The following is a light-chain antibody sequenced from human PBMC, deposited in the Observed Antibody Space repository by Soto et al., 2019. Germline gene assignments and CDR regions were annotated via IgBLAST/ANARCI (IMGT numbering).Light chain of an antibody. CDR1: QRLTSSY. V-gene: IGKV3-20*01. Sequence: EIVLTQSPGTLSLSPGERATLSCRASQRLTSSYLAWFQQKPGQAPRLLIYGVSSRATGIPDRFSGSGSGTDFTPTITRLEPDDLAVYYCQRAVGSRTFAQGTKVEIK. J-gene: IGKJ1*01. CDR2: GVS. CDR3: QRAVGSRT.